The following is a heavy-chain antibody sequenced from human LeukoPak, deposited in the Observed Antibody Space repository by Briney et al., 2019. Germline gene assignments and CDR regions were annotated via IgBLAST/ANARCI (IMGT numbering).Heavy chain of an antibody. D-gene: IGHD3-22*01. CDR2: INWNGGST. Sequence: GGSLRLSCAASGFTFGDYGMSWVRQAPGKGLEWVSGINWNGGSTGYADSVKGRFTISRDNAKNSLYLQMNSLRAEDTALYYCARLAKYYYDSSGYYPLYYYYYYMDVWGKGTTVTVSS. CDR1: GFTFGDYG. CDR3: ARLAKYYYDSSGYYPLYYYYYYMDV. J-gene: IGHJ6*03. V-gene: IGHV3-20*04.